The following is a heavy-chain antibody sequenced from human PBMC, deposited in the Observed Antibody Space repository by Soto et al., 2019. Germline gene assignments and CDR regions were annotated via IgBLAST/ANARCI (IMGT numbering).Heavy chain of an antibody. Sequence: QVQLQESGPGLVKPSQTLPLTCTVSGGSISSGDYYWSWIRQPPGKGLEWIGYIYYSGSTYYNPSRKSRVTISVDTSKNQFSLKLSSVTAADTAVYYCARHGFLAVAGLRTWGQGTLVTVSS. CDR1: GGSISSGDYY. CDR2: IYYSGST. J-gene: IGHJ5*02. CDR3: ARHGFLAVAGLRT. V-gene: IGHV4-30-4*01. D-gene: IGHD6-19*01.